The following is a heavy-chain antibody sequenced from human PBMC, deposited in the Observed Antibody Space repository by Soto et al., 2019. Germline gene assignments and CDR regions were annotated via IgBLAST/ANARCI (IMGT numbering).Heavy chain of an antibody. Sequence: QVQLRESGPGLVKPSETLSLTCTVSGDSVSSSYYYWGWIRQPPGKGLEWIGSIFYSGSTYYNPSLTSRVTISVDTSKNQFSLKLSSVTAADTAVYYCARRGSSRQIYHYCMDVWGPGTTVTVSS. D-gene: IGHD6-13*01. J-gene: IGHJ6*02. CDR2: IFYSGST. V-gene: IGHV4-39*01. CDR3: ARRGSSRQIYHYCMDV. CDR1: GDSVSSSYYY.